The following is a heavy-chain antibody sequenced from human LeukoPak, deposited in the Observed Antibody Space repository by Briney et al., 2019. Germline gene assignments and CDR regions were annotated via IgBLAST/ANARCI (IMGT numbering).Heavy chain of an antibody. J-gene: IGHJ5*02. CDR1: GYTFTSYG. D-gene: IGHD1-26*01. V-gene: IGHV1-18*01. CDR2: ISAYNGNT. CDR3: ARNSGSPPRWFDP. Sequence: ASVTVSCTASGYTFTSYGISWVRQAPGQGLEWMGWISAYNGNTNYAQKLQGRVTMTTDTSTSTAYMELRSLRSDDTAVYCCARNSGSPPRWFDPWGQGTLVTVSS.